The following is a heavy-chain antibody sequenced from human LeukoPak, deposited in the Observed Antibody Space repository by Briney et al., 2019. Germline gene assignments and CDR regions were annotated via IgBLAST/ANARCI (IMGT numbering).Heavy chain of an antibody. D-gene: IGHD1-1*01. J-gene: IGHJ4*02. CDR3: AKVRYNWNDAVDY. CDR1: GFTFSSYG. CDR2: IWYDGSNK. V-gene: IGHV3-33*06. Sequence: GGSLRLSCAASGFTFSSYGMHWVRQAPGKGLEWVAVIWYDGSNKYYADSVKGRFTISRDNSKNTLYLQMNSLRAEDTAVYYCAKVRYNWNDAVDYWGQGTLVTVSS.